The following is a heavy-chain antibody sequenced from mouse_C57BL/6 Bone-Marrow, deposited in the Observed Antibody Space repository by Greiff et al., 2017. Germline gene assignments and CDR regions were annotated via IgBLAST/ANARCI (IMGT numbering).Heavy chain of an antibody. J-gene: IGHJ4*01. CDR2: ITHSGET. D-gene: IGHD1-1*01. CDR3: AGDYYYGSSYPYYAMDY. V-gene: IGHV12-3*01. CDR1: GFPITSGYY. Sequence: VKLQQSGPGLVKPSQSLFLTCSITGFPITSGYYWIWIRQSPGKPLEWMGYITHSGETFYNPSLQSPISITRETSKNQFFLQLNSVTTEDTAMYYCAGDYYYGSSYPYYAMDYWGQGTSVTVSS.